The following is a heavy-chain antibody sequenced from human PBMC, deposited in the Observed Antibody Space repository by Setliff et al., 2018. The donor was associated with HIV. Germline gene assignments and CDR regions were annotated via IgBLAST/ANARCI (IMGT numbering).Heavy chain of an antibody. V-gene: IGHV4-38-2*02. J-gene: IGHJ4*02. D-gene: IGHD3-3*01. CDR1: DVSISAYY. CDR3: MRGRSITIFGVAYFDF. CDR2: VYHSGTT. Sequence: KSSETLSLTCTVSDVSISAYYWSWIRQPPGKGLEWIGSVYHSGTTYYNPSLKSRVTISVDMSNNQFSLKVTSVTAADTAVYYCMRGRSITIFGVAYFDFWGQGTQVTVSS.